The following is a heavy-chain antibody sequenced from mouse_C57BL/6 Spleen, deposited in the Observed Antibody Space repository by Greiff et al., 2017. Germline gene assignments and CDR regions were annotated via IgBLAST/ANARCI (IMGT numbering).Heavy chain of an antibody. CDR1: GCPFASSW. V-gene: IGHV1-61*01. Sequence: VQLQQPGAELVRPGSSVQLSCKASGCPFASSWVDWVKQRPGQGLEWIGNIYPSGSETHYNEKFQDKATLTVDKSYIKANMQLSSLASEDFAVYYCARERNVYAMPNRRPGAS. CDR3: ARERNVYAMPN. CDR2: IYPSGSET. J-gene: IGHJ4*01.